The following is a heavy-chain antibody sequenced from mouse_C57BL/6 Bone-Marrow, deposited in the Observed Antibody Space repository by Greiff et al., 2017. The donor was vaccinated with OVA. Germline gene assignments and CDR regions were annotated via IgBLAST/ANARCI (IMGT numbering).Heavy chain of an antibody. CDR2: IYPGSGST. CDR3: ARWWFAY. J-gene: IGHJ3*01. V-gene: IGHV1-55*01. Sequence: QVQLQQPGAELVKPGASVKMSCKASGYTFTSYWITWVKQRPGQGLEWIGDIYPGSGSTNYNEKFKSKATLPVATSSSTAYMQLSSLTSEDSAVYYCARWWFAYWGQGTLVTVSA. CDR1: GYTFTSYW.